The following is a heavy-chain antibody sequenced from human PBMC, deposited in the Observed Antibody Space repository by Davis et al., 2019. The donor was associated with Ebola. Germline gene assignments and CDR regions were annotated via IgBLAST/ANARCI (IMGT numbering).Heavy chain of an antibody. J-gene: IGHJ6*02. CDR1: GGSISSSSYY. V-gene: IGHV4-39*01. D-gene: IGHD3-16*01. CDR2: IYYSGST. CDR3: ASWGVHAWGGGMDV. Sequence: GSLRLSCTVSGGSISSSSYYWGWIRQPPGKGLEWIGSIYYSGSTYYNPSLKSRVTISVDTSKNQFSLKLSSVTAADTAVYYCASWGVHAWGGGMDVWGQGTTVTVSS.